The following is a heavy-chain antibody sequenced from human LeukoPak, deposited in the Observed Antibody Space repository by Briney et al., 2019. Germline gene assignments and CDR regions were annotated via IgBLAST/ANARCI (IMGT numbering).Heavy chain of an antibody. CDR1: GFTFSSNG. CDR3: ARDLGRFGELSLEY. V-gene: IGHV3-48*01. CDR2: ISGTGTTI. Sequence: GGSLRLSCVASGFTFSSNGMHWVRQAPGKGLEWVSYISGTGTTIYYADSVRGRFTISRDNAKNSLYLQMNSLRAEDSAVYYCARDLGRFGELSLEYWGQGALVTVSS. D-gene: IGHD3-10*01. J-gene: IGHJ4*02.